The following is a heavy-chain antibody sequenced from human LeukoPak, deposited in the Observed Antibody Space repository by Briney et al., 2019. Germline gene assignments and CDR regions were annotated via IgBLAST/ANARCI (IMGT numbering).Heavy chain of an antibody. D-gene: IGHD2-15*01. Sequence: WGSLSCTCAGSGFTCSSYGLSWVRQAPGKGLEWVSRISGSGGSTYYADSVKGRFTISRDNSKNTLYLQVNSLRSEDTAVYYCAKGLHCRGGSCYSGSPYHGMDLWGQGTTVTVSS. J-gene: IGHJ6*02. CDR1: GFTCSSYG. CDR2: ISGSGGST. CDR3: AKGLHCRGGSCYSGSPYHGMDL. V-gene: IGHV3-23*01.